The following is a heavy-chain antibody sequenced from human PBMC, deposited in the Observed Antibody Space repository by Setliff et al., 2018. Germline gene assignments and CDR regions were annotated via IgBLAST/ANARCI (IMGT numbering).Heavy chain of an antibody. V-gene: IGHV3-15*01. D-gene: IGHD2-8*01. J-gene: IGHJ3*01. CDR1: GLRFSDAW. Sequence: PGGSLRLSCAVSGLRFSDAWVSWVRQAPGKGLEWAGRIKSYGSGGTIDCAAPVEGRFTISRDDSKNTVYLQMSSLKIEDTAVYYCVHNADFIGTFNTWGQGTMVTVSS. CDR3: VHNADFIGTFNT. CDR2: IKSYGSGGTI.